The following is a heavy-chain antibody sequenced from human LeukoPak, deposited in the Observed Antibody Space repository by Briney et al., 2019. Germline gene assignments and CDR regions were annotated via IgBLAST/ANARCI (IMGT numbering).Heavy chain of an antibody. CDR2: IYYSGST. J-gene: IGHJ4*02. V-gene: IGHV4-39*07. D-gene: IGHD5-12*01. CDR3: AREESSNSRNTGYDY. CDR1: GGSISSSSYY. Sequence: PSETLSLTCTVSGGSISSSSYYWGWIRQPPGKGLEWIGSIYYSGSTYYNPSLKSRVTISVDTSKNQFSLKLSSVTAADTAVYYCAREESSNSRNTGYDYWGQGTLVTVSS.